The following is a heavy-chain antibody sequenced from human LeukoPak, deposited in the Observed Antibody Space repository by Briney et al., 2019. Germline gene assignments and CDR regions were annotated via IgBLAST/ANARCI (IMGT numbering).Heavy chain of an antibody. Sequence: GGSLRLSCAASGFTVSNNYMSWVRQAPGKGLEWVSAVYDGDTTYYADSVKGRFTISRDNAKNSLYLQMNSLRAEDTALYYCAKVDYYGSGSYYNGPFDYWGQGTLVTVSS. J-gene: IGHJ4*02. V-gene: IGHV3-53*05. D-gene: IGHD3-10*01. CDR3: AKVDYYGSGSYYNGPFDY. CDR2: VYDGDTT. CDR1: GFTVSNNY.